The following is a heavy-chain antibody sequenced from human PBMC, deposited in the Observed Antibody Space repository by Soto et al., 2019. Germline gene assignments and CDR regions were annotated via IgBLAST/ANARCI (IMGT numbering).Heavy chain of an antibody. D-gene: IGHD6-6*01. Sequence: GGSLRLSCAASGFSVSSSYMSWVRQAPGKGLEWVSVIYSGGSTYYADSVKGRFTLSRDNSKNTLFLQMNSLRAEDTAVYYCAREGSSSFWGQGTLVTVSS. CDR1: GFSVSSSY. CDR2: IYSGGST. V-gene: IGHV3-53*01. CDR3: AREGSSSF. J-gene: IGHJ4*02.